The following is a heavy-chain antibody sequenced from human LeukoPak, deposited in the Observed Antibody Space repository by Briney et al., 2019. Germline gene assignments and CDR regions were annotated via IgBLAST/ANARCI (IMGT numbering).Heavy chain of an antibody. CDR1: GGSITSSSSY. J-gene: IGHJ4*02. Sequence: PSETLSLTCPVSGGSITSSSSYWGWIRQPPGKGLEWIGTIYYSGTTYYNPSLKSRVTISIDAAKNQFSLMLTSVTAADTAVYYCARLVPPGGGDCTGSNCHTVYYFDYWGQGTLVTVSS. CDR2: IYYSGTT. CDR3: ARLVPPGGGDCTGSNCHTVYYFDY. V-gene: IGHV4-39*01. D-gene: IGHD2-15*01.